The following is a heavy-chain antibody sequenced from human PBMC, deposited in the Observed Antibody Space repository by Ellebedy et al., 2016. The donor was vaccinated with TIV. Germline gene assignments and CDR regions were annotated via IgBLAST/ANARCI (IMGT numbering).Heavy chain of an antibody. Sequence: GESLKISCAASGFTFSSYWMSWVRQAPGKGLEWVANIKQDGSEKYYVDSVKGRFTISRDNAKNSLYLQMNSPRAEDTAVYFCASYDTKAEHFQYWGLGTLVTVSS. CDR1: GFTFSSYW. V-gene: IGHV3-7*01. CDR3: ASYDTKAEHFQY. CDR2: IKQDGSEK. J-gene: IGHJ1*01. D-gene: IGHD2-8*01.